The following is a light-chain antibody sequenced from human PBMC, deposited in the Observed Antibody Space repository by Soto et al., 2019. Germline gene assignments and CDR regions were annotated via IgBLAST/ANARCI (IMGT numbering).Light chain of an antibody. CDR2: DAS. CDR1: QSVSSY. Sequence: EIVLTQSPATLSLSPGERATLSCRAIQSVSSYLALYPHKPGQAPRLLIYDASNRDTGIPARFSGSGSGTDFPLTLRSLEPEDSAFYYCQQRSNWPPTFGQGTKRDIK. J-gene: IGKJ2*01. V-gene: IGKV3-11*01. CDR3: QQRSNWPPT.